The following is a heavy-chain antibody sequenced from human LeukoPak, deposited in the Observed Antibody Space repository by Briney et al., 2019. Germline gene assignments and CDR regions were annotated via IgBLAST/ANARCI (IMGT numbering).Heavy chain of an antibody. CDR1: GFTLSTYS. J-gene: IGHJ4*02. Sequence: GGSLTLSCAASGFTLSTYSMSWVRQAPGKGLEWVSGISGSGGATYYADSVKGRFTISRDDPHNTLYLQMNSLRAEDTAVYFCARGGVDYYGSGTYYLMYYFDYWGQGALVTVSS. V-gene: IGHV3-23*01. CDR2: ISGSGGAT. D-gene: IGHD3-10*01. CDR3: ARGGVDYYGSGTYYLMYYFDY.